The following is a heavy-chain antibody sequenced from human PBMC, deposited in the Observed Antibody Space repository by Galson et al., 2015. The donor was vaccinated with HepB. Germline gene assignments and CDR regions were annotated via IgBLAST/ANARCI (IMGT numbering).Heavy chain of an antibody. CDR1: GFTFSSYA. V-gene: IGHV3-23*01. Sequence: SLRLSCAASGFTFSSYAMSWVRQAPGKGLEWVSAISGSGGSTYYADSVKGRFTISRDNSKNTLYLQMNSLRAEDTAVYYCAKDPEGSGWSRIRRLAWGQGTLVTVSS. CDR3: AKDPEGSGWSRIRRLA. CDR2: ISGSGGST. D-gene: IGHD6-19*01. J-gene: IGHJ5*02.